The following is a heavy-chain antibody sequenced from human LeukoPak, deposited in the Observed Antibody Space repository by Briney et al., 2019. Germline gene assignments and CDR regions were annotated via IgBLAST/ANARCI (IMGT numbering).Heavy chain of an antibody. Sequence: ASVKVSCKASGGTFSRYAISWVRPAPGQGLEWMGRIIPIFGTPNYAQKFQGRVTISADKSTNTAYMEVTSLRSEDTAVYYCARGDYYDSSGLFDYWGQGTLVTVSS. CDR3: ARGDYYDSSGLFDY. CDR1: GGTFSRYA. V-gene: IGHV1-69*06. D-gene: IGHD3-22*01. CDR2: IIPIFGTP. J-gene: IGHJ4*02.